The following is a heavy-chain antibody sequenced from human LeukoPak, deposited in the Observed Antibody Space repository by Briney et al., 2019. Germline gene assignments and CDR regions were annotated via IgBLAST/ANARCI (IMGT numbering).Heavy chain of an antibody. D-gene: IGHD6-13*01. Sequence: ASVKVSCKVSGYTLTELSMHWVRQAPGKGLEWMGGFDPEDGETIYAQKFQGRVTMTEDTSTDTAYMELSSLRSEDTAVYYCATAASPSSSSWYYFDYWGQGTLVTVSS. CDR1: GYTLTELS. CDR2: FDPEDGET. J-gene: IGHJ4*02. V-gene: IGHV1-24*01. CDR3: ATAASPSSSSWYYFDY.